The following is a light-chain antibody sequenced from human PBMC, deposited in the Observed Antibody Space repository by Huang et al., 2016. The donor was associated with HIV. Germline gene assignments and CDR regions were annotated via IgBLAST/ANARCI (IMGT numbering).Light chain of an antibody. CDR1: QSVSTN. CDR2: AAS. V-gene: IGKV3-15*01. Sequence: ETEMTQFPATLSVSPGESATLSCRASQSVSTNLAWYQQKPGQAPRLLICAASTRAPGVPGRFGGSGSGTGFTLTISSLQSEDFAIYYCLQYNSWPKTFGQGTRVDFK. CDR3: LQYNSWPKT. J-gene: IGKJ1*01.